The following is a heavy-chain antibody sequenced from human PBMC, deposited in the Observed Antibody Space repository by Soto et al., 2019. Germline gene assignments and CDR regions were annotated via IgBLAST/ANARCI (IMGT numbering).Heavy chain of an antibody. CDR2: IYYSGST. CDR1: GGSISSGGYY. Sequence: QVQLQESGPGLVKPSQTLSLTCTVSGGSISSGGYYWSWIRQHPGKGLEWIGYIYYSGSTYYNPSLKMRVTSSVETSKNQFSLKLSSVTAADTAVYYCASRGYSYGFSLGMDVWGQGTTITVSS. D-gene: IGHD5-18*01. J-gene: IGHJ6*02. CDR3: ASRGYSYGFSLGMDV. V-gene: IGHV4-31*03.